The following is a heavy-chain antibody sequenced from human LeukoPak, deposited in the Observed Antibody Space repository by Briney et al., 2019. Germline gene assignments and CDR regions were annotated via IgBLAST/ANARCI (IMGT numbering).Heavy chain of an antibody. D-gene: IGHD2-15*01. J-gene: IGHJ4*02. Sequence: VASVKVSCKASGYTFTSYAMHWVRQAPGQRLEWMGWINAGNGNTKYSQKFQGRVTITRDTSASTAYMELSSLRSEDTAVYYCASSGFVVVVAATQYYFDYWGQGTLVTVSS. CDR2: INAGNGNT. CDR1: GYTFTSYA. CDR3: ASSGFVVVVAATQYYFDY. V-gene: IGHV1-3*01.